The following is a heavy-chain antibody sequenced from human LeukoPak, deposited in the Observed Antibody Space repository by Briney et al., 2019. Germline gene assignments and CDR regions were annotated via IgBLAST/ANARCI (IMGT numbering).Heavy chain of an antibody. Sequence: KIGEPLKISCKCSGYSFTSYWIGWVRQMPGKGLEWMGIIYPGDSDTRYSPSFQGQVTISADKSISTAYLQWSSLKASDTAIYYCARPLDTAMQPNFHHWGQGTLVTVSS. D-gene: IGHD5-18*01. V-gene: IGHV5-51*01. CDR1: GYSFTSYW. CDR3: ARPLDTAMQPNFHH. J-gene: IGHJ1*01. CDR2: IYPGDSDT.